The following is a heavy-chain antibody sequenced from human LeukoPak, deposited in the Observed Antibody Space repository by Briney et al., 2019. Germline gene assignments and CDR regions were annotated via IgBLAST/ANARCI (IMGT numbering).Heavy chain of an antibody. D-gene: IGHD3-10*01. J-gene: IGHJ4*02. CDR3: ARVLRFGELMDY. CDR1: GGSISYYY. V-gene: IGHV4-59*01. Sequence: SETLSLTCTVSGGSISYYYWSWTRQPPGKGLEWIGYIYYSGSTNYNPSLKSRVTISVDTSKNQFSLKLSSVTAADTAVYYCARVLRFGELMDYWGQGTLVTVSS. CDR2: IYYSGST.